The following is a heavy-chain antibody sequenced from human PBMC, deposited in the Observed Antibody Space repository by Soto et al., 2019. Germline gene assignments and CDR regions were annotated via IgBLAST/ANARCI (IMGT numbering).Heavy chain of an antibody. CDR1: GGSFSGYY. Sequence: SETLSLSCAVYGGSFSGYYWSWIRQPPGKGLEWIGEINHSGSTNYNPSLKSRVTISVDTSKNQFSLKLSSVTAADTAVYYCATPRSGCSSTSCPSNFDYWGQGTLVTVSS. J-gene: IGHJ4*02. D-gene: IGHD2-2*01. CDR2: INHSGST. CDR3: ATPRSGCSSTSCPSNFDY. V-gene: IGHV4-34*01.